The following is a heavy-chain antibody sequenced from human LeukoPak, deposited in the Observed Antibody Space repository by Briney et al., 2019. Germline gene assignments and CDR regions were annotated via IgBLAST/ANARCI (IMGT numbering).Heavy chain of an antibody. CDR1: GFTFSSHW. J-gene: IGHJ4*02. CDR2: IKQDGSEK. CDR3: ARRGVQPADY. Sequence: PGGSLRLSCAASGFTFSSHWMHWVRQAPGKGLEWVANIKQDGSEKYYVDSVKGRFTISRDNAKNSLYLQMNSLRAEDTAVYYCARRGVQPADYWGQGTLVTVSS. V-gene: IGHV3-7*03.